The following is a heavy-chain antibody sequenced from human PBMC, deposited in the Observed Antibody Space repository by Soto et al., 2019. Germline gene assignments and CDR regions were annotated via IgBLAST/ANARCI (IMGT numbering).Heavy chain of an antibody. CDR1: GGSFSGYY. V-gene: IGHV4-34*01. Sequence: SETLSLTCAVSGGSFSGYYWSWIRQPPGKGLEWIGEINHSGSTNYNPSLKSRVTISVDTSKNQFSLKLSSVTAADTAVYYCASTQNYYDSSGYYYYFDYWGQGTLVTVSS. J-gene: IGHJ4*02. CDR3: ASTQNYYDSSGYYYYFDY. D-gene: IGHD3-22*01. CDR2: INHSGST.